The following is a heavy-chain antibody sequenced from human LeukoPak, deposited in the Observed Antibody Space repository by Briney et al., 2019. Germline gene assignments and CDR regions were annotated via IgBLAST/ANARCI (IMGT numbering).Heavy chain of an antibody. V-gene: IGHV4-39*07. CDR3: ARATVGYCSSTSCQHYFDY. Sequence: SETLSLTCTVSGGSISSSSYYWGWIRQPPGKGLEWIGSIYYSGSTYYNPSLKSRVTISVDTSKNQFSLKLSSVTAADTAVYYCARATVGYCSSTSCQHYFDYWGQGTRVTVSS. D-gene: IGHD2-2*01. J-gene: IGHJ4*02. CDR1: GGSISSSSYY. CDR2: IYYSGST.